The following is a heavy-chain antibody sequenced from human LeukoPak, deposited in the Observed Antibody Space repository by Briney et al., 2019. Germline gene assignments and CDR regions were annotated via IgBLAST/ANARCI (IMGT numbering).Heavy chain of an antibody. V-gene: IGHV3-23*01. CDR1: GFTFSNFA. Sequence: PGGSLSLSCAASGFTFSNFALVWVRQAPGRGVEWVSAIKAYGGQTKYADAVKARFTISRDNSKNTRYLHMNSLRAEDTAIYYCGRAPNGDYVGAFEFWGQGTIVTVSS. J-gene: IGHJ3*01. D-gene: IGHD4-17*01. CDR3: GRAPNGDYVGAFEF. CDR2: IKAYGGQT.